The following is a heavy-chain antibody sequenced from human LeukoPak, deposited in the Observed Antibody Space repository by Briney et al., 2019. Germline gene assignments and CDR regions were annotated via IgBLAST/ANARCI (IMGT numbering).Heavy chain of an antibody. CDR1: GVDFSAYG. CDR3: AREGVRGSIGCYYFDH. V-gene: IGHV3-33*01. J-gene: IGHJ4*02. Sequence: GGSLRLSCAASGVDFSAYGMHWVREAPGKGLEWVAVIWHDGSHKKYADSVNGRFPIARDSSNNTLYLQMNNMRAEDTAVYYCAREGVRGSIGCYYFDHWGQGTLVTVSS. D-gene: IGHD6-19*01. CDR2: IWHDGSHK.